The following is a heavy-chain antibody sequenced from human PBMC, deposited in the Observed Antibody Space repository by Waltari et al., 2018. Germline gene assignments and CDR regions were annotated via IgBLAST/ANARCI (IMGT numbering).Heavy chain of an antibody. CDR2: IYPGNSDT. CDR3: ARLNKKLVVTPEGYFDY. J-gene: IGHJ4*02. D-gene: IGHD3-22*01. V-gene: IGHV5-51*03. Sequence: EVQLVQSGAEVKKPGESLKISCKGSGYSFTSYWIGWVRQMPGKGLEWMGNIYPGNSDTRYSPSFQGQVTISADKSISTAYLQWSSLKASDTAMYYCARLNKKLVVTPEGYFDYWGQGTLVTVSS. CDR1: GYSFTSYW.